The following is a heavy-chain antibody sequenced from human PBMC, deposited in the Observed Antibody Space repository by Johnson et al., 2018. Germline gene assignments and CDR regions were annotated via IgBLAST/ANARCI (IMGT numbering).Heavy chain of an antibody. CDR2: IRSKAYGGTT. Sequence: VQLVQSGGGLVKPGRSLRLSCIASKFTFGDYAMSWFRQAPGKGLEWVGFIRSKAYGGTTDYAASVKGRFNITRDDSKSIAYLQRNNRKTEETAVYYCTRETGAGAGTNEIGGQGTIVTVSS. CDR1: KFTFGDYA. CDR3: TRETGAGAGTNEI. V-gene: IGHV3-49*05. J-gene: IGHJ3*02. D-gene: IGHD6-13*01.